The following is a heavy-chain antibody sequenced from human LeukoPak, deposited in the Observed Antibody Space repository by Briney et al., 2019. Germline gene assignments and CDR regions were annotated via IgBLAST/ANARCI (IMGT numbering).Heavy chain of an antibody. J-gene: IGHJ4*02. V-gene: IGHV3-66*02. CDR2: IYSGGST. Sequence: AGRSLRLSXAASGFTVSSNYMSWVRQAPGKGLEWVSVIYSGGSTYYADSVKGRFTISRDNSKNTLYLQMNSLRAEDTAVYYCARPTYYDFWGGYYWGQGTLVTVSS. CDR3: ARPTYYDFWGGYY. CDR1: GFTVSSNY. D-gene: IGHD3-3*01.